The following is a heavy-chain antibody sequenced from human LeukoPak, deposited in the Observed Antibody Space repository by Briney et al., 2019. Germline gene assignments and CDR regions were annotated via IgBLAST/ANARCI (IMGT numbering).Heavy chain of an antibody. CDR3: ARDGPAYTSRWYDYYYGLDV. J-gene: IGHJ6*02. CDR1: GGSISSYY. CDR2: IYYSGST. Sequence: SETLSLTCTVSGGSISSYYWSWIRQPPGKGLEWIGYIYYSGSTNYNPSLKSRVTISVDTSKNQFSLKLTSVTSADTAVYYCARDGPAYTSRWYDYYYGLDVWGQGTTVTVSS. D-gene: IGHD2-2*01. V-gene: IGHV4-59*01.